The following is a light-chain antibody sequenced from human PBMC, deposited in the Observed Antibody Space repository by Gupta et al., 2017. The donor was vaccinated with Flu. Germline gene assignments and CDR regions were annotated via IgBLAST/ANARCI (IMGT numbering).Light chain of an antibody. J-gene: IGLJ2*01. V-gene: IGLV1-44*01. CDR3: AAWDDSRNGPV. CDR2: INN. Sequence: QSVLTPPPSASGTPVHRLTISCSGRSSNIGSNTVNWYQQLPGTATKLLIYINNQRPSGVPDRFSGSKSGTSASLAISGLQSEDEADYYCAAWDDSRNGPVFGGGTKLTVL. CDR1: SSNIGSNT.